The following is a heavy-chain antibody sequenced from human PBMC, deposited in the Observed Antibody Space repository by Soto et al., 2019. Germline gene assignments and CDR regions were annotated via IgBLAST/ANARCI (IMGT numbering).Heavy chain of an antibody. CDR3: ARTSSWYRGYFDY. Sequence: QVQLQESGPGLVKPSETLSLTCTVSGGSISSYYWSWIRQPPGKGLEWIGYIYYSGSTNYNPSLKRRVTISVDTSKNQFSLKLRSVNAADTAVYYCARTSSWYRGYFDYWGQGTLVTVSS. V-gene: IGHV4-59*01. J-gene: IGHJ4*02. CDR1: GGSISSYY. CDR2: IYYSGST. D-gene: IGHD6-13*01.